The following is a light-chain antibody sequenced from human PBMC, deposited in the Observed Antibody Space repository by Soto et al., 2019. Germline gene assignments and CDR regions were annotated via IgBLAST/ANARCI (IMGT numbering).Light chain of an antibody. J-gene: IGKJ5*01. CDR3: QQYDNKPPIT. V-gene: IGKV3-15*01. Sequence: EIVMTQSPATLSVSPGERATLSCRASQSVSSNLAWYQQKPGQAPRLLIYATSTRATGIPDRFSDSGSGTEFTLTISSLQSEDFAVYHCQQYDNKPPITFGQGTR. CDR2: ATS. CDR1: QSVSSN.